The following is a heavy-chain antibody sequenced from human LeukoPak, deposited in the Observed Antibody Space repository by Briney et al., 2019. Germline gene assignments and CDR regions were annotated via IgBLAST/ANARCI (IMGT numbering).Heavy chain of an antibody. D-gene: IGHD3-22*01. J-gene: IGHJ6*03. Sequence: GGSLRLSCAASGFTFSDYNMRWIRQAPGKGLEWVSAISGSGGSTYYADSVKGRFTISRDNSRNTLYLQMNSLRAEDTAVYYCAKVPYYYDSSGYYYYYMDVWGKGTTVTISS. CDR1: GFTFSDYN. V-gene: IGHV3-23*01. CDR2: ISGSGGST. CDR3: AKVPYYYDSSGYYYYYMDV.